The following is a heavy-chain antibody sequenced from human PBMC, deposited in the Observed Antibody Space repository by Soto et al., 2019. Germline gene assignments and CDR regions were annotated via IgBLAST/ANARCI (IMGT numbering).Heavy chain of an antibody. J-gene: IGHJ6*02. CDR1: GGSISSYY. V-gene: IGHV4-59*01. CDR3: ARDLRYYYGSGSYTFYGMDV. D-gene: IGHD3-10*01. Sequence: PSETLSLTCTVSGGSISSYYWSWIRQPPGKGLEWIGYIYYSGSTNYNPSLKSRVTISVDTSKNQFSLKLSSVTAADTAVYYCARDLRYYYGSGSYTFYGMDVWGQGTTVTVSS. CDR2: IYYSGST.